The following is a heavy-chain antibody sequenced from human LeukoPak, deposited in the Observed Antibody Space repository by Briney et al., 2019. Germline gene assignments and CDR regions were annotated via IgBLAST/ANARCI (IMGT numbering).Heavy chain of an antibody. V-gene: IGHV3-30*04. J-gene: IGHJ3*02. CDR1: GFTFSSYA. CDR3: AVDYLGYCSSTSCYLFSDAFDI. Sequence: GGSLRLSCAASGFTFSSYAMHWVRQAPGKGLEWVAVISYDGSNKYYAGSVKGRFTISRDNSKNTLYLQMNSLRAEDTAVYYCAVDYLGYCSSTSCYLFSDAFDIWGQGTMVTVSS. CDR2: ISYDGSNK. D-gene: IGHD2-2*01.